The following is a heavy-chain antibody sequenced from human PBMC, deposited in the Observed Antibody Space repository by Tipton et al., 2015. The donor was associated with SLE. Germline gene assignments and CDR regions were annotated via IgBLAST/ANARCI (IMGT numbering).Heavy chain of an antibody. CDR2: IYYSGST. CDR3: ARGGPDSSGDDY. J-gene: IGHJ4*02. V-gene: IGHV4-59*01. CDR1: GGSISSYY. Sequence: TLSLTCTVSGGSISSYYWSWIRQPPGKGLEWIGYIYYSGSTTYNPSLKSRVTISVETSKNQFSLKLSSVTAADTAVYYCARGGPDSSGDDYWGQGTLVTVSS. D-gene: IGHD3-22*01.